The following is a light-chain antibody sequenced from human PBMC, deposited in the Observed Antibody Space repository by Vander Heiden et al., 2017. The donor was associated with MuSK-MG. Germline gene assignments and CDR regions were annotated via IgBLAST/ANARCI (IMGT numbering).Light chain of an antibody. Sequence: SLSASIGDSVTITCRPSRGISNYLVWYQQKPGKLPKVLIYGASTLHSGVPSRFSGSRSGADFTLTISSLQPEDVATYYCQKYNSVPWTFGQGTKVELK. CDR2: GAS. J-gene: IGKJ1*01. CDR3: QKYNSVPWT. CDR1: RGISNY. V-gene: IGKV1-27*01.